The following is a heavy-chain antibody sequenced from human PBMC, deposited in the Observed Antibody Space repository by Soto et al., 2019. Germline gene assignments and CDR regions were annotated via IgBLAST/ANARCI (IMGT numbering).Heavy chain of an antibody. CDR2: ISHSGST. Sequence: PQGKGLEWIGYISHSGSTNYNPSLKSRVSISLDTSKSQFSLRLNSVTAADTAVYYCARGRTGYYYYMDVWGKGTTVTVSS. CDR3: ARGRTGYYYYMDV. J-gene: IGHJ6*03. V-gene: IGHV4-59*01.